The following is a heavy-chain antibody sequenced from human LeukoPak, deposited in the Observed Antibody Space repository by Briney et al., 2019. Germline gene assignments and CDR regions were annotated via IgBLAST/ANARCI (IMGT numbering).Heavy chain of an antibody. CDR1: GASISSHY. CDR2: IYDRGST. CDR3: AKIEVGRFDP. Sequence: SETLSLTCTVTGASISSHYWCWIRQTPGTGLEWIGDIYDRGSTTYNPSLKSRVSISVDTSRNQFSLNLRSVTAADTAVDYCAKIEVGRFDPWGQGTLVTVSS. V-gene: IGHV4-59*11. D-gene: IGHD1-26*01. J-gene: IGHJ5*02.